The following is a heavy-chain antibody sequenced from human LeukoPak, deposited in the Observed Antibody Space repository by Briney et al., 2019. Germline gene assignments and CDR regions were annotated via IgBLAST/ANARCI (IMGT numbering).Heavy chain of an antibody. V-gene: IGHV3-23*01. D-gene: IGHD6-19*01. CDR2: ISGSGGST. Sequence: GGSLRLSCAASGFTFSSYGMSWVRQAPGKGLEWVSAISGSGGSTYYADSVKGRFTISRDNSKNTLYLQMNSLRAEATAVYYCAKSGQWLVWSDYWGQGTLVTVSS. CDR1: GFTFSSYG. J-gene: IGHJ4*02. CDR3: AKSGQWLVWSDY.